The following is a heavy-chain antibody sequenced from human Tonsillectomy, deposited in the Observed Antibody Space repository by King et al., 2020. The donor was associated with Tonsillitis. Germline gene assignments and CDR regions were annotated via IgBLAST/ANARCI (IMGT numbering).Heavy chain of an antibody. V-gene: IGHV4-39*01. CDR2: ISDSGAA. D-gene: IGHD6-13*01. CDR1: GGSISRSGYY. CDR3: ARTNGSIWAIDY. Sequence: QLQESGPGLVKPSETLSLTCTVSGGSISRSGYYWGWIRQPPGKGLEWIGSISDSGAAYSIPSLKSRVTMSGDPATNQFSLKLSSVTAADTALYFCARTNGSIWAIDYWGQGTLVTVSS. J-gene: IGHJ4*02.